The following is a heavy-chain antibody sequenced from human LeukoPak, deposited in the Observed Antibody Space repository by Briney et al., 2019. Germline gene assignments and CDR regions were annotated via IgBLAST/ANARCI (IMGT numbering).Heavy chain of an antibody. D-gene: IGHD1-26*01. CDR2: ISAYNGNT. CDR3: ARDIATDPNAFDI. CDR1: GYTFISYG. V-gene: IGHV1-18*01. Sequence: GASVKFSCKASGYTFISYGISWVRQASGQGLEWMGWISAYNGNTNYAQKLQGRVTMTTDTSTSTAYMELRSLRSDDTAVYYCARDIATDPNAFDIWGQGTMVTVSS. J-gene: IGHJ3*02.